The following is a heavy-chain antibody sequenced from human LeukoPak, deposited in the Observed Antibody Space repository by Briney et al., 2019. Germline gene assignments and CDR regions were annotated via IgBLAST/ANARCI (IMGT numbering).Heavy chain of an antibody. Sequence: GASVKVSCKASGDTFSSYAISWVRQAPGQGLEWMGGIIPIFGTANYAQKFQGRVTITTDESTSTAYMELSSLRSEDTAVYYCASFWDCSSTSCYEGMGDGAFDIWGQGTMVTVSS. V-gene: IGHV1-69*05. CDR3: ASFWDCSSTSCYEGMGDGAFDI. CDR2: IIPIFGTA. D-gene: IGHD2-2*01. CDR1: GDTFSSYA. J-gene: IGHJ3*02.